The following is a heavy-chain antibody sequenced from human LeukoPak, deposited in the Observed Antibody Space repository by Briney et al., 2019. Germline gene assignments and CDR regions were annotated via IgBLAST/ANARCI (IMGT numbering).Heavy chain of an antibody. Sequence: SETLSLTCAVYGGSFSGYYWSWIRQHPGKGLEWIGYIYYSGSTYYNPSLKSRVTISVDTSKNQFSLKLSSVTAADTAVYYCARGRYCSGGSCYYRFDYWGQGTLVTVSS. CDR2: IYYSGST. V-gene: IGHV4-31*11. D-gene: IGHD2-15*01. CDR1: GGSFSGYY. J-gene: IGHJ4*02. CDR3: ARGRYCSGGSCYYRFDY.